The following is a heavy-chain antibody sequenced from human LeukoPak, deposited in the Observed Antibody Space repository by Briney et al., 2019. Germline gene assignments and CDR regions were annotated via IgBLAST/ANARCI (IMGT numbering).Heavy chain of an antibody. CDR1: EVTFSSYA. V-gene: IGHV1-69*06. D-gene: IGHD6-25*01. CDR3: ARDVGGYGHYIGQH. J-gene: IGHJ1*01. Sequence: SVKVSCKGSEVTFSSYAISWVRQAPGQGLEWMGGIIPIFGTTSYAQKFQGRVTITADKSTSTAYMELSSLISEDTAVYYCARDVGGYGHYIGQHWGQGTLVTVSS. CDR2: IIPIFGTT.